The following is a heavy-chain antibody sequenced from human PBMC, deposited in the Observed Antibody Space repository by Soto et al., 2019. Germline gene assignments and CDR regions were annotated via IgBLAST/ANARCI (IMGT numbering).Heavy chain of an antibody. CDR2: ISSSSSYI. J-gene: IGHJ4*02. Sequence: EVQLVESGGGLVKPGGSLRLSCAASGFTFSSYGMNWVRQAPGKGLEWVSSISSSSSYIYYADSVKGRFTISRDNAKNSLYLQMNSLRAEDTAVYYCARSDYGDYGYFDYWGQGTLVTVSS. D-gene: IGHD4-17*01. CDR3: ARSDYGDYGYFDY. V-gene: IGHV3-21*01. CDR1: GFTFSSYG.